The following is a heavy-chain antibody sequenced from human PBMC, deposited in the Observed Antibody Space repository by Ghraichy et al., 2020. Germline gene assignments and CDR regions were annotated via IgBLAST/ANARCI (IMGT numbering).Heavy chain of an antibody. J-gene: IGHJ5*02. CDR2: IYYSGST. CDR1: GGSISSYY. V-gene: IGHV4-59*08. D-gene: IGHD6-13*01. CDR3: ARREYSSSWEDNWFDP. Sequence: SETLSLTCTVSGGSISSYYWSWIRQPPGKGLEWIGYIYYSGSTNYNPSLKSRVTISVDTSKNQFSLKLSSVTAADTAVYYCARREYSSSWEDNWFDPWGQGTLVTVSS.